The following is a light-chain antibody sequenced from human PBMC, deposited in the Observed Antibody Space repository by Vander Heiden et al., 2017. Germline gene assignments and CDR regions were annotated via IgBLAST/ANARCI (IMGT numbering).Light chain of an antibody. Sequence: AVYMTQSPSSLSASVGDRVTITCRASQGIRYDVGWYPQKPGKAPKLLIYAASSLQSGVPSRFGGSGSGTDFTLAFSCLLPADFATYCCLQDYNYPPTFGQGTKVEIK. V-gene: IGKV1-6*01. J-gene: IGKJ1*01. CDR3: LQDYNYPPT. CDR1: QGIRYD. CDR2: AAS.